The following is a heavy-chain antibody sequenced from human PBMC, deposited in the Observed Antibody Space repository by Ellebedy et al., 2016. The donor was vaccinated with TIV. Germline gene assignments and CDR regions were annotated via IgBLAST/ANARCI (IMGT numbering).Heavy chain of an antibody. D-gene: IGHD5-18*01. CDR3: ARGGYSYGYYFDY. Sequence: PGGSLRLSCAASGFTFSSYAMHWVRQAPGKGLEWVAVISYDGSNKYYADSVKGRFTISRDNFKNTLYLQMNSLRAEDTAVYYCARGGYSYGYYFDYWGQGTLVTVSS. V-gene: IGHV3-30*01. CDR2: ISYDGSNK. J-gene: IGHJ4*02. CDR1: GFTFSSYA.